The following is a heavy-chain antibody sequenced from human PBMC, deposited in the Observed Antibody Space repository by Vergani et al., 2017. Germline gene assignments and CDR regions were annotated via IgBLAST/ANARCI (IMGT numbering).Heavy chain of an antibody. D-gene: IGHD3-16*01. J-gene: IGHJ6*02. CDR1: GFTFSDYY. Sequence: QVQLVESGGGLVKPGGSLRLSCAASGFTFSDYYMSWIRQAPGKGLEWVSYISSSSSYTNYADSVKGRFTISRDNAKNSLYLQMNSLRAEDTAVYYCASSNVYYYYGMDVWGQGTTGTVSS. V-gene: IGHV3-11*05. CDR2: ISSSSSYT. CDR3: ASSNVYYYYGMDV.